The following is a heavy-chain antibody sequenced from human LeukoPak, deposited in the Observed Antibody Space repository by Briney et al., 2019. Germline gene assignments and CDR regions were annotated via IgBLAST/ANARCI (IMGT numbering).Heavy chain of an antibody. V-gene: IGHV3-53*01. CDR2: IYSGGST. Sequence: GGSLRLSCAASGFTFSSYAMSWVRQAPGKGLEWVSVIYSGGSTYYADSVKGRFTISRDNSKNTLYLQMNSLRAEDTAVYYCAREGPRVPHHWGQGTLVTVSS. J-gene: IGHJ4*02. CDR3: AREGPRVPHH. CDR1: GFTFSSYA. D-gene: IGHD4/OR15-4a*01.